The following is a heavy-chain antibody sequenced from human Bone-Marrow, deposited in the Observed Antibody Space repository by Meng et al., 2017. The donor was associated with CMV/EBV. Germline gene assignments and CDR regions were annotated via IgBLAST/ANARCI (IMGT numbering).Heavy chain of an antibody. Sequence: GGSLRLSCAASGFTFSSYGMFWARQAPGKGLEWLGVISYDGNYQHYADSVKGRFTISRDNSKNTMYLQMSSLRAEERAVYYCAKGDFWTGYSEYFLYWGQGTLVTVSS. CDR1: GFTFSSYG. CDR2: ISYDGNYQ. J-gene: IGHJ1*01. CDR3: AKGDFWTGYSEYFLY. V-gene: IGHV3-33*06. D-gene: IGHD3/OR15-3a*01.